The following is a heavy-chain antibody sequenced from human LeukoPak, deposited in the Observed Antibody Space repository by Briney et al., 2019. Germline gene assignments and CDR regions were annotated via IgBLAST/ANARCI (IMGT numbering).Heavy chain of an antibody. CDR3: ARGGSSSWYRTLYFDY. J-gene: IGHJ4*02. V-gene: IGHV4-34*01. Sequence: SETLSLTCAVYGGSFSGYYWSWIRQPPGKGREGMGEINHSGSTNYNPSLKSRVTISVDTSKNQFSLKLSSVTAADTAVCYCARGGSSSWYRTLYFDYWGQGTLVTVSS. CDR1: GGSFSGYY. CDR2: INHSGST. D-gene: IGHD6-13*01.